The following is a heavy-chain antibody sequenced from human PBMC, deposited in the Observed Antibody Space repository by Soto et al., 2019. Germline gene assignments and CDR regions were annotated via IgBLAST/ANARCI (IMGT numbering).Heavy chain of an antibody. V-gene: IGHV3-72*01. CDR1: GFTFSDHY. CDR3: RTTVTLYPARYYYYMDV. CDR2: TRNKANSYTT. D-gene: IGHD4-4*01. J-gene: IGHJ6*03. Sequence: EVQLVESGGGLVQPGGSLRLSCAASGFTFSDHYMDWVRQAPGKGLEWVGRTRNKANSYTTEYAASVKGRFTISRDDSKNSLYLQMNSLKTEDTAVYYCRTTVTLYPARYYYYMDVWGKGTTVTVSS.